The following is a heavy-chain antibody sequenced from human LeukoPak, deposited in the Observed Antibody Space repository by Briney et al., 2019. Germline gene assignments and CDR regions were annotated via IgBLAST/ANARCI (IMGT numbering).Heavy chain of an antibody. J-gene: IGHJ4*02. CDR1: GFTFSSYS. CDR3: AGEYSSSF. D-gene: IGHD6-6*01. CDR2: ISSSSSYI. V-gene: IGHV3-21*01. Sequence: GESLRLSCAASGFTFSSYSMNWVRQAPGKGLEWVSSISSSSSYIHYADSVKGRFTISRDNAKNSLYLQMNSLRAEDTAVYYCAGEYSSSFWGQGTLVTVSS.